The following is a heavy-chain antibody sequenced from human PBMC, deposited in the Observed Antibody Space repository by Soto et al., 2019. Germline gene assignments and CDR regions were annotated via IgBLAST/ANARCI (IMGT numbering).Heavy chain of an antibody. Sequence: GESLRLSCAASGFTFSSYAMSWVRQAPGKGLEWVSAISGSGGSTYYADSVKGRFTISRDNSKNTLYLQMNSLRAEDTAVYYCAKVGRSSGRGGTFDYWGQGTLVTVSS. CDR3: AKVGRSSGRGGTFDY. J-gene: IGHJ4*02. D-gene: IGHD3-22*01. CDR2: ISGSGGST. V-gene: IGHV3-23*01. CDR1: GFTFSSYA.